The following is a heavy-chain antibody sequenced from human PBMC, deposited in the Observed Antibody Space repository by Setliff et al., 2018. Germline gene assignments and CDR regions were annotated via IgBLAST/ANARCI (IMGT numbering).Heavy chain of an antibody. V-gene: IGHV4-38-2*01. D-gene: IGHD3-22*01. CDR3: ARAHTWSLPNDNSGYPGWFDP. CDR1: GFSISSGYY. Sequence: PSETLSLTCAVSGFSISSGYYWGWIRQPPGKGLEWIVNIHHSGKAYYNPALKSRVTMSVDTSKNHVSLKLSSVTAADTAVYYCARAHTWSLPNDNSGYPGWFDPWGQGTLVPVSS. J-gene: IGHJ5*02. CDR2: IHHSGKA.